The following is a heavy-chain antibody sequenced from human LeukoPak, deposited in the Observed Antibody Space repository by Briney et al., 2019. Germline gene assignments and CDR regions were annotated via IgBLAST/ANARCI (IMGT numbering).Heavy chain of an antibody. Sequence: SETLSLTCTVSGGSLSGYYWSWIRQPAGKGLEWIGRISFSGNTHYIPSLESRVTVSFDTSKNQFSLKLTSVTAADTAVYYCAREYHYYDTRGYYYFDYWGQGTLVTVSS. CDR1: GGSLSGYY. CDR2: ISFSGNT. CDR3: AREYHYYDTRGYYYFDY. V-gene: IGHV4-4*07. D-gene: IGHD3-22*01. J-gene: IGHJ4*02.